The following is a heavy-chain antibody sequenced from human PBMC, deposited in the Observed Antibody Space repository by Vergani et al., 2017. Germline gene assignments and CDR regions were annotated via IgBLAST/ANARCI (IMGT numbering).Heavy chain of an antibody. CDR1: GGSFNDYW. V-gene: IGHV4-34*01. J-gene: IGHJ4*02. CDR3: AREGYWTNGVCFTLFDV. CDR2: IRHDGIT. Sequence: QAQLQQRGAGLLKPSETLSLTCDIYGGSFNDYWWTWIRQPPGKGREWSGEIRHDGITHYSPSLKSRVTISIDTSTHQFSLNLRSVTAADTAVYYCAREGYWTNGVCFTLFDVWGQGALVTVSS. D-gene: IGHD2-8*01.